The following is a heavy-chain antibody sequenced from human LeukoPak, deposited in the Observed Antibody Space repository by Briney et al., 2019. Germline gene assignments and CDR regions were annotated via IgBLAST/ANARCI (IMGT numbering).Heavy chain of an antibody. CDR1: GASISSGAYY. CDR3: ARHESLLLWFGETLNRFDP. J-gene: IGHJ5*02. Sequence: SETLSLTCTVSGASISSGAYYWTWIRQPPGKGLEWLGNISYSGSTYYNPSLKSRVTISVDTSKNQFSLKLSSVTAADTAVYYCARHESLLLWFGETLNRFDPWGQGTLVTVSS. V-gene: IGHV4-39*01. CDR2: ISYSGST. D-gene: IGHD3-10*01.